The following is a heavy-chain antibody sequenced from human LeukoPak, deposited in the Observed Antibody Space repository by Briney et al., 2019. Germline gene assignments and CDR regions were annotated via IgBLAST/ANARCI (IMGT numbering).Heavy chain of an antibody. CDR1: GLTFSNYP. J-gene: IGHJ4*02. CDR3: AKEGRAGAAYFDY. Sequence: GGSLRLSCAASGLTFSNYPMGWVRQAPGKGLEWVSAISRSGDGTYYADSVKGRFIISRDNSKNTLYLQLNSLRAEDTAIYYCAKEGRAGAAYFDYWGQGTRVTVSS. CDR2: ISRSGDGT. V-gene: IGHV3-23*01. D-gene: IGHD1-26*01.